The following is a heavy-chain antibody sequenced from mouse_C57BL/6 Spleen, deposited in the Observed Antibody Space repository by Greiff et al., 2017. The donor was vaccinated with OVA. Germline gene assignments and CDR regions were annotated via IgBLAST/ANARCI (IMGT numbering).Heavy chain of an antibody. CDR2: INYDGSST. V-gene: IGHV5-16*01. CDR1: GFTFSDYY. D-gene: IGHD2-10*02. Sequence: DVHLVESEGGLVQPGRSMKLSCTASGFTFSDYYMAWVRQVPEKGLEWVANINYDGSSTYYLDSLKSRFIISRDNAKNILYLQMSSLKSEDTATYYCAREGYGNYWYFDVWGTGTTVTVSS. J-gene: IGHJ1*03. CDR3: AREGYGNYWYFDV.